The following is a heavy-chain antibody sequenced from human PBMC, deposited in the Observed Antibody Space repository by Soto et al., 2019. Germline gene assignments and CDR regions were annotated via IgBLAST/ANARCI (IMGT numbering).Heavy chain of an antibody. CDR3: AQSNKGAYYYYGMDV. Sequence: SVKVSCKASGGTFSSYAISWVRQAPGQGLEWMGGIIPIFGTANYAQKFQGRVTITADESTSTAYMELSSLRSEDTAVYYCAQSNKGAYYYYGMDVWGQGTTVTVSS. D-gene: IGHD2-8*01. J-gene: IGHJ6*02. CDR1: GGTFSSYA. V-gene: IGHV1-69*13. CDR2: IIPIFGTA.